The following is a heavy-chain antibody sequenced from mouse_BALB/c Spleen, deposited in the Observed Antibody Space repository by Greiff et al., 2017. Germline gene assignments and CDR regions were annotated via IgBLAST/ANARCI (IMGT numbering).Heavy chain of an antibody. Sequence: EVQRVESGAELVKPGASVKLSCTASGFNIKDTYMHWVKQRPEQGLEWIGRIDPANGNTKYDPKFQGKATITADTSSNTAYLQLSSLTSEDTAVYYCARSWFAYWGQGTLVTVSA. CDR1: GFNIKDTY. CDR3: ARSWFAY. V-gene: IGHV14-3*02. CDR2: IDPANGNT. J-gene: IGHJ3*01.